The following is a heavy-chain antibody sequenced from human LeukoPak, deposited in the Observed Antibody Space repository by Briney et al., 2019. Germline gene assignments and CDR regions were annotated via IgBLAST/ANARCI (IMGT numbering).Heavy chain of an antibody. CDR2: IYPGDSDT. CDR1: GYSFTSCW. Sequence: GGSLKISCKGSGYSFTSCWLGWVRQMPGKGLEVMGIIYPGDSDTRYSPSFQGQVTISADKSISTAYLQWSSLKASDTAMYYCGRLGYYYYGMDVWGQGTTATVSS. CDR3: GRLGYYYYGMDV. J-gene: IGHJ6*02. V-gene: IGHV5-51*01.